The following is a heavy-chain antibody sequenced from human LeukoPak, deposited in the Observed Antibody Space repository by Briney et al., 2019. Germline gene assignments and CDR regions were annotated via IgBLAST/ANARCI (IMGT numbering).Heavy chain of an antibody. Sequence: SETLSLTCAVYGGSFSGYYWSWIRQPPGKGLEWIGEINHSGSTNYNPSLKSRVTISVDTSKNQFSLKLSSVTAVDTAVYYCARGLRIAARTYWGQGTLVTVSS. CDR1: GGSFSGYY. V-gene: IGHV4-34*01. CDR3: ARGLRIAARTY. D-gene: IGHD6-6*01. CDR2: INHSGST. J-gene: IGHJ4*02.